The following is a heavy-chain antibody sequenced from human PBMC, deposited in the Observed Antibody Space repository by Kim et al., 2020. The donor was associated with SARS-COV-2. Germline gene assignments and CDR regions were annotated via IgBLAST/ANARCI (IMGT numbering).Heavy chain of an antibody. V-gene: IGHV3-23*01. J-gene: IGHJ1*01. Sequence: GGSLRLSCAASGFTFSSYAMSWVRQAPGKGLEWVSAISGSGGSTYYADSVKGRFTISRDNSKNTLYLQMNSLRAEDTAVYYCAKDLARASSGYYGPEYFQHWGQGTLVTVSS. CDR1: GFTFSSYA. CDR3: AKDLARASSGYYGPEYFQH. CDR2: ISGSGGST. D-gene: IGHD3-22*01.